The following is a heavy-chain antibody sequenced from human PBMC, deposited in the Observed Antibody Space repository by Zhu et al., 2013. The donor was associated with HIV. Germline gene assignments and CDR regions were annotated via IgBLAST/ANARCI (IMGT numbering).Heavy chain of an antibody. Sequence: QVQLVQSGAEVKKPGASVKVSCKASGYTFTGYYMHWVRQAPGQGLEWMGWINPNSGGTNYAQKFQGRVTMTRDTSISTAYMELSRLRSDDTAAYYCARDGVSWIQLWLGYFDYWGQGTLVTVSS. J-gene: IGHJ4*02. CDR2: INPNSGGT. V-gene: IGHV1-2*02. D-gene: IGHD5-18*01. CDR3: ARDGVSWIQLWLGYFDY. CDR1: GYTFTGYY.